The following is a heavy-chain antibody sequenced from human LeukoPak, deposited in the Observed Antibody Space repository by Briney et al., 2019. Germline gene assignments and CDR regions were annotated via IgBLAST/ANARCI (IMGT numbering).Heavy chain of an antibody. D-gene: IGHD5-24*01. J-gene: IGHJ6*02. CDR1: GFTVSSNY. V-gene: IGHV3-66*01. Sequence: TGGSLRLSCAASGFTVSSNYMSWVRQAPGKGLEWVSVIYSGGSTYYADFVKGRFTISRDNSKNTLYLQMNSLRAEDTAVYYCAREDEDYYGMDVWGQGTTVTVSS. CDR2: IYSGGST. CDR3: AREDEDYYGMDV.